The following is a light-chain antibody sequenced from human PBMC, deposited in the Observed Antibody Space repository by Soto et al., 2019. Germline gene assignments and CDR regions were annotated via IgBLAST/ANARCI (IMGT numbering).Light chain of an antibody. J-gene: IGKJ5*01. CDR1: QSISSY. CDR2: DAS. CDR3: QQLFDSPIT. V-gene: IGKV1-9*01. Sequence: DIQMTQSPSSLSASVEDRVIITFLASQSISSYLAWYQQKPGKAPKLLIYDASTLQSGVPSRFSGSGSGTEFTLTISSLQPGDFATYYCQQLFDSPITFGQGTRLEIK.